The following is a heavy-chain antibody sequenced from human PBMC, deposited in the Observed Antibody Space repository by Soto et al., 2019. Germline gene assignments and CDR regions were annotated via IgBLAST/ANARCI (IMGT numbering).Heavy chain of an antibody. CDR1: GYSFTNYW. Sequence: GESLKISRKGSGYSFTNYWIGWVRQMPGKGLEWMGIIYPGDSDTQYNPSFQGQVTISADKSITTTYLQWSSLQASDTAIYYCASSIFYYGMDVWGQGTTVTVSS. V-gene: IGHV5-51*01. CDR2: IYPGDSDT. J-gene: IGHJ6*02. CDR3: ASSIFYYGMDV.